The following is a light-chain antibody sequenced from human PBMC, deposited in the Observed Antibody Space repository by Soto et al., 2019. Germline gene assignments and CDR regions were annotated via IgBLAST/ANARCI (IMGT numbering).Light chain of an antibody. Sequence: DIQMTQSPSSLSASVGDRVSFTCQASQDSSKFLNWYQHKPGQAPSLLIYDASKSQFGVPSRFSGSGSGTDFTCTISSLQPEDNATYYCHHYYNRPFTFGPGTKVDVK. V-gene: IGKV1-33*01. J-gene: IGKJ3*01. CDR1: QDSSKF. CDR2: DAS. CDR3: HHYYNRPFT.